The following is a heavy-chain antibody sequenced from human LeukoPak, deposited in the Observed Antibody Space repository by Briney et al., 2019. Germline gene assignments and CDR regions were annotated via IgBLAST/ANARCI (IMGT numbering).Heavy chain of an antibody. Sequence: GGSLRLSCAASGFTFSSYEMDWVRQAPGKGREWVSYISSSGSTIYYADSVKGRFTISRDNAKNSLYLQMNSLRAEDTAVYYCASQFSGDYSNYVPFDYWGQGTLVTVSS. D-gene: IGHD4-11*01. CDR1: GFTFSSYE. J-gene: IGHJ4*02. CDR2: ISSSGSTI. V-gene: IGHV3-48*03. CDR3: ASQFSGDYSNYVPFDY.